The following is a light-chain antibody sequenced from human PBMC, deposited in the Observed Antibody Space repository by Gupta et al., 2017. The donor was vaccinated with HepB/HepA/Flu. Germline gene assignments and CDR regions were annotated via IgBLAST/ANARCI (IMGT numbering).Light chain of an antibody. V-gene: IGKV3-15*01. J-gene: IGKJ2*04. CDR3: QQYNYWPLCS. CDR2: GAA. CDR1: QSVSSN. Sequence: EVVMTQSPATLSVSPGERATLSCRARQSVSSNLAWYQQKPGRAPRLLIYGAATRATDIPARFSGSGSGTEFTLTIDSLQSEDFALYYCQQYNYWPLCSFGQGTKLEIK.